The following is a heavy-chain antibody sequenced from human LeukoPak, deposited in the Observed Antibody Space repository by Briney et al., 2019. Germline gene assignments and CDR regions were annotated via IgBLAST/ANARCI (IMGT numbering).Heavy chain of an antibody. CDR1: GFIFSNYA. V-gene: IGHV3-23*01. J-gene: IGHJ4*02. CDR3: AKQLGYCSDGSCYFPY. Sequence: GGSLRLSCAASGFIFSNYAMSWVRQAPGKGLEWVSGISASGGNPYYADSVQGRFTISRDNSKSTLCLQMNSLRAEDTAVYYCAKQLGYCSDGSCYFPYWGQGTLVTVSS. D-gene: IGHD2-15*01. CDR2: ISASGGNP.